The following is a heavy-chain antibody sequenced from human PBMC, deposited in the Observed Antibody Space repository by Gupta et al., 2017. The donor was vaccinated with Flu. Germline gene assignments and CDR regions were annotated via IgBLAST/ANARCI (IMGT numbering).Heavy chain of an antibody. V-gene: IGHV4-34*01. J-gene: IGHJ5*02. Sequence: QVQLQQWGAGLLTPSETLSLTCAVYGGSFRGYYWSWIRQPLGKGLEWIGEINHSGSTNYNPSLKSRVTISVDTSKNQFSLKLSSVTAADTAVYYCARGWWATRLWFDPWGQGTLVTGSS. CDR1: GGSFRGYY. CDR2: INHSGST. CDR3: ARGWWATRLWFDP. D-gene: IGHD2-8*02.